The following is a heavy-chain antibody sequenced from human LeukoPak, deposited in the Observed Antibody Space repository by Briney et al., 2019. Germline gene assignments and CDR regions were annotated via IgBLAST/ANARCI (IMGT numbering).Heavy chain of an antibody. J-gene: IGHJ2*01. CDR2: VNSEGSST. D-gene: IGHD6-19*01. Sequence: PGGSLRLSCAASGFTFSSHWMHWVRQPPGKGLMWISRVNSEGSSTTYADSVKGRFTISRDNAKNTLYLQINSLRAEDTAVYYCVSTVDYWYFDLWGRGTLVTVS. CDR3: VSTVDYWYFDL. V-gene: IGHV3-74*01. CDR1: GFTFSSHW.